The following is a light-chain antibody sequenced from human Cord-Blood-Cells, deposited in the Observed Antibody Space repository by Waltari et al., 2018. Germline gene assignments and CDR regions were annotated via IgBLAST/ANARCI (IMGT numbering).Light chain of an antibody. V-gene: IGLV3-25*02. CDR3: QSADSSGTYPV. CDR1: ALPKQY. CDR2: KDG. Sequence: SYELTQPPSVSVSPGQTARIPCSGDALPKQYAYWYQQKPGQAPCRVIYKDGERPSGIPERFTGSSSGTTVTLTISGVQAEDEADYYCQSADSSGTYPVFGGGTKLTVL. J-gene: IGLJ3*02.